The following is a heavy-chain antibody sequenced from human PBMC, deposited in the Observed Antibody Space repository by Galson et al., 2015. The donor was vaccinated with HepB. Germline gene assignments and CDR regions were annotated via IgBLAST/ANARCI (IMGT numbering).Heavy chain of an antibody. Sequence: QSGAEVKKPGESLKISCKGSGYSFTSYWIGWVRQMPGKGLEWMGIIYPGDSDTRYSPSFQGQVTISADKSISTAYLQWSSLKASDTAMYYCAGTLPRGSGSYYNPAFDYWGQGTLVTVSS. CDR1: GYSFTSYW. CDR2: IYPGDSDT. D-gene: IGHD3-10*01. CDR3: AGTLPRGSGSYYNPAFDY. V-gene: IGHV5-51*01. J-gene: IGHJ4*02.